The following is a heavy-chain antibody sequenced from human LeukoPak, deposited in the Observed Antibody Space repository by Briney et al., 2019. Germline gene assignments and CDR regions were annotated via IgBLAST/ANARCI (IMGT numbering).Heavy chain of an antibody. D-gene: IGHD5-18*01. CDR3: ARDPHHTGYGYFDY. V-gene: IGHV3-53*01. J-gene: IGHJ4*02. CDR2: MYSGGET. Sequence: GGSLRLSCAASGFIVSANYMSWVRQAPGKGLEWVSVMYSGGETYYGDSVKGRFTISSDSSKNTVFLQMNSLRVDDTAVYYCARDPHHTGYGYFDYWGQGTLVTVSS. CDR1: GFIVSANY.